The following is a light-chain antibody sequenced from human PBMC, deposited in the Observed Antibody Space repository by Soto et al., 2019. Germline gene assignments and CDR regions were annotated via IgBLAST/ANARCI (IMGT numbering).Light chain of an antibody. CDR1: QKIGTS. CDR3: QQYSNFAT. J-gene: IGKJ1*01. CDR2: DVY. Sequence: DIQMTQSPSALSASVGDRVTLTCRASQKIGTSLAWYQQKPGRAPKVLIYDVYTLERGVTSRFSGRQFGSEFTLTNSGLQPDDFATYYYQQYSNFATFGQGTNV. V-gene: IGKV1-5*01.